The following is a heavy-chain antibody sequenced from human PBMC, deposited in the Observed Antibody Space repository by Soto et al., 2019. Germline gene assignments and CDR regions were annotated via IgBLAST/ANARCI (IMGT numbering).Heavy chain of an antibody. CDR1: GFTFHDYA. V-gene: IGHV3-23*01. Sequence: QRLSCATSGFTFHDYAMSWVRQAPGKGLEWVSAIAFTGSATYYADSVKGRLTISRDISKNIVYLQMNSLRVDDTALYYCVKEVEKVRLVAFAPWGQGTQLTVSS. CDR3: VKEVEKVRLVAFAP. D-gene: IGHD3-3*02. J-gene: IGHJ5*02. CDR2: IAFTGSAT.